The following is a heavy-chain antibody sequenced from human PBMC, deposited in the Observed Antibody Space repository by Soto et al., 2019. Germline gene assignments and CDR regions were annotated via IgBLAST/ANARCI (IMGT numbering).Heavy chain of an antibody. CDR2: IYYSGST. CDR1: GGSISSSSYY. Sequence: QLQLQESGPGLVKPSETLSLTCTVSGGSISSSSYYWGWIRQPPGKGLEWIGSIYYSGSTYYNPSLKRRATIPVDPSKTRFSLKLSSVTAADTAVYYCASPKIAFYNWFDPWGQGTLVTVSS. D-gene: IGHD3-3*02. V-gene: IGHV4-39*01. J-gene: IGHJ5*02. CDR3: ASPKIAFYNWFDP.